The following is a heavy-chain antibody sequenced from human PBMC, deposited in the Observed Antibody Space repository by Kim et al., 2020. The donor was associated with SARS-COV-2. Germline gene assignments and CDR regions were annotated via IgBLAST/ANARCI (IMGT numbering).Heavy chain of an antibody. CDR1: GGSISSYY. Sequence: SETLSLTCTVSGGSISSYYWSWIRQPPGKGLEWIGYIYYSGSTNYNPSLKSRVTISVDTSKNQFSLKLSSVTAADTAVYYCAARTRGDYDYWGQGTLVTVSS. CDR3: AARTRGDYDY. D-gene: IGHD4-17*01. J-gene: IGHJ4*02. CDR2: IYYSGST. V-gene: IGHV4-59*01.